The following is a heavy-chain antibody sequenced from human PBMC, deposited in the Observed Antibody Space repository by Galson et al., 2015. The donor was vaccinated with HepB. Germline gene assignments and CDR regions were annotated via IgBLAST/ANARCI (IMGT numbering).Heavy chain of an antibody. CDR2: ISAYSANT. J-gene: IGHJ5*02. CDR3: ARGENYYGSGTHGWFDP. V-gene: IGHV1-18*01. Sequence: SVKVSCKASGYPFVSYGVTWVRQAPGQGLEWVGWISAYSANTNNAQRLQGRVTMTTDTSTSTAYMELRSLRSDDTAVYYCARGENYYGSGTHGWFDPWGQGTLVTVSS. CDR1: GYPFVSYG. D-gene: IGHD3-10*01.